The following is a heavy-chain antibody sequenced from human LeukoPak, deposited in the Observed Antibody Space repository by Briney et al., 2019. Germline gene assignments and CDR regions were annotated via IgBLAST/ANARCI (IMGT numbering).Heavy chain of an antibody. D-gene: IGHD2-2*01. CDR2: ISPSDGDT. CDR1: GYSFTNYW. V-gene: IGHV1-46*01. J-gene: IGHJ4*02. CDR3: ARGRYCISTSCYADGYYFDY. Sequence: ASVKVFRKASGYSFTNYWMHWVRQAPGQGLEWMGIISPSDGDTNYAHKFQGRVTMTRGTSTSIVYMELSSLRSEGTAVYYCARGRYCISTSCYADGYYFDYWGQGSLVTVSS.